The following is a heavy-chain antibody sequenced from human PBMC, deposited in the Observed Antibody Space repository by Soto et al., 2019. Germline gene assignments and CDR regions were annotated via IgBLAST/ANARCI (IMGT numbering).Heavy chain of an antibody. D-gene: IGHD6-13*01. Sequence: GSLRLSCAASGFTFSSYAMSWVRQAPGKGLEWVSAISGSGGSTYYADSVKGRLTISRDNSKNTLYLQMNSLRAEDTAVYYCARRPCSSCPLLYWGQGTLVTVS. CDR2: ISGSGGST. J-gene: IGHJ4*02. V-gene: IGHV3-23*01. CDR3: ARRPCSSCPLLY. CDR1: GFTFSSYA.